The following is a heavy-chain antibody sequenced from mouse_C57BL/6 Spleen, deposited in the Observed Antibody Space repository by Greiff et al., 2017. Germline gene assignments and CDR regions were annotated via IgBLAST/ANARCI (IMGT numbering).Heavy chain of an antibody. CDR1: GYTFTDYY. CDR3: AREMVTTSFAY. D-gene: IGHD2-2*01. V-gene: IGHV1-26*01. CDR2: INPNNGGT. Sequence: VQLQQSGPELVKPGASVKISCKASGYTFTDYYMNWVKQSHGKSLEWIGDINPNNGGTSYNQKFKGKATLTVDKSSSTAYMELRSLTSEDSAVYYCAREMVTTSFAYWGQGTLVTVSA. J-gene: IGHJ3*01.